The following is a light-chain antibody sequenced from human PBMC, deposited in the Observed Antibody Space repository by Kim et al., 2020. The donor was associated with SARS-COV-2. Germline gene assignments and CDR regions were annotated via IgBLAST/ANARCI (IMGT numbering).Light chain of an antibody. Sequence: SITTSCTETSSDVGGYNYVSWYQQHPGKAPKLMIYDVSNRPSGVSNRFSGSKSGNTASLTISGLQAEDEADYYCSSYTSSSTLYVFGTGTKVTVL. CDR3: SSYTSSSTLYV. J-gene: IGLJ1*01. V-gene: IGLV2-14*03. CDR2: DVS. CDR1: SSDVGGYNY.